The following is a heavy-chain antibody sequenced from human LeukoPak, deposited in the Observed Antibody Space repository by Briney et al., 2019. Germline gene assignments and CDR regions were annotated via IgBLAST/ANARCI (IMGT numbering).Heavy chain of an antibody. CDR1: GGSISSGGYY. CDR2: IYYSGSN. D-gene: IGHD3-22*01. CDR3: ASGPNYYDSSSY. J-gene: IGHJ4*02. Sequence: SETLSLTCTVSGGSISSGGYYWSWIRQHPGKGLEWIGYIYYSGSNYHNLSLKSRVTISVDTSKNQSSLKLSSVTAADTAVYYCASGPNYYDSSSYWGQGTLVTVSS. V-gene: IGHV4-31*03.